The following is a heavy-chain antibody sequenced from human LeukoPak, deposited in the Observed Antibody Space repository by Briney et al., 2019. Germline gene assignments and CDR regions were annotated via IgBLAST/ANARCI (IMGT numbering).Heavy chain of an antibody. J-gene: IGHJ5*02. Sequence: PSETLSLTCAVSGGSISSGGYYWSWIRQHPGKGLEWIGYIYYSGSTYYNPSLKSRVTISVDTSKNQFSLKLSSVTAADTAVYYCARESPFYYDSSGYYRSVWFDPWGQGTLVTVSS. CDR3: ARESPFYYDSSGYYRSVWFDP. D-gene: IGHD3-22*01. V-gene: IGHV4-31*11. CDR1: GGSISSGGYY. CDR2: IYYSGST.